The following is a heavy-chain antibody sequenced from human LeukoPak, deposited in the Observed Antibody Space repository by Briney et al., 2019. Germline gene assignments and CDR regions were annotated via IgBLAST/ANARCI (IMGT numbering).Heavy chain of an antibody. CDR2: IYYSGST. Sequence: SETLSLTCTVSGGSISSSSYYWSWIRQPPGKGLEWIGYIYYSGSTNYNPSLKSRVTISVDTSKNQFSLKLSSVTAADTAVYYCARVHGSGDFDYWGQGTLVTVSS. V-gene: IGHV4-61*01. CDR1: GGSISSSSYY. CDR3: ARVHGSGDFDY. J-gene: IGHJ4*02. D-gene: IGHD3-10*01.